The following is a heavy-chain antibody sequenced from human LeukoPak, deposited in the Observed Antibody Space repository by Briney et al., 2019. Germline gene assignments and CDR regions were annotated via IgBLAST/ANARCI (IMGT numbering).Heavy chain of an antibody. CDR3: ARQGPVVVTKGDAFDI. Sequence: GESLKISCKGSGYSFTSYWIGWVRQMPGKGLEWMGIIYPGDSDTRYSPSFQGQVAISADKSISTAYLQWSSLKASDTAMYYCARQGPVVVTKGDAFDIWGQGTMVTVSS. CDR1: GYSFTSYW. V-gene: IGHV5-51*01. J-gene: IGHJ3*02. D-gene: IGHD3-22*01. CDR2: IYPGDSDT.